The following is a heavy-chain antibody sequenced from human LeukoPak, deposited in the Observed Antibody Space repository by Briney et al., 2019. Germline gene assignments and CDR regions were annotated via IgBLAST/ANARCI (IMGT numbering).Heavy chain of an antibody. V-gene: IGHV3-21*01. CDR1: GFTFRSYG. J-gene: IGHJ3*02. CDR3: AREQTYYYDSSGYYPDAFDI. Sequence: GGSLRLSCAASGFTFRSYGMSWVRQAPGKGLEWVSSISSSSSYIYYADSVKGRFTISRDNAKNSLYLQMNSLRAEDTAVYYCAREQTYYYDSSGYYPDAFDIWGQGTMVTVSS. D-gene: IGHD3-22*01. CDR2: ISSSSSYI.